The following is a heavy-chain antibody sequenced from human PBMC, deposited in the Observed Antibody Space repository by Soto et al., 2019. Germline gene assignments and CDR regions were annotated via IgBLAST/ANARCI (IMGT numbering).Heavy chain of an antibody. J-gene: IGHJ4*02. CDR2: IYYSGST. V-gene: IGHV4-59*01. D-gene: IGHD4-17*01. Sequence: SETLSLTCTVSGGSISSYYWSWIRQPPGKGLEWIGYIYYSGSTNYSPSLKSRVTISVDTSKNQFSLKLSSVTAADTAVYYCARGYGDYVFDYWGQGTLVTVSS. CDR1: GGSISSYY. CDR3: ARGYGDYVFDY.